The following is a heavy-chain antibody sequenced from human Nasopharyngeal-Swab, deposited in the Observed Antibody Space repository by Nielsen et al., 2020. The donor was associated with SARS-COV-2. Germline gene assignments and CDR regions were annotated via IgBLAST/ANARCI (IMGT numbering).Heavy chain of an antibody. CDR3: ARDGIVGGVFDY. V-gene: IGHV3-48*04. J-gene: IGHJ4*02. Sequence: GESLKISCAASGFTFSSYGMHWVRQAPGKGLEWVSYISSSGSTIYYADSVKGRFTISRDNAKNSLYLQMNSLRAEDTAVYYCARDGIVGGVFDYWGQGTLVTVSS. D-gene: IGHD1-26*01. CDR2: ISSSGSTI. CDR1: GFTFSSYG.